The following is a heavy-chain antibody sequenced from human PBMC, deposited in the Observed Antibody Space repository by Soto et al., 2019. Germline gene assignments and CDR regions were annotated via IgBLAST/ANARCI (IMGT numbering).Heavy chain of an antibody. CDR2: INAGNGNT. D-gene: IGHD2-15*01. V-gene: IGHV1-3*01. Sequence: CKASGYTFTSYAMHWVRQAPGQRLEWMGWINAGNGNTKYSQKFQGRVTITRDTSASTAYMELNSLKTEDTAVYYCTTAEILGYCSGGSCPYYYYYYGMDVWGQGTTVTDSS. CDR1: GYTFTSYA. J-gene: IGHJ6*02. CDR3: TTAEILGYCSGGSCPYYYYYYGMDV.